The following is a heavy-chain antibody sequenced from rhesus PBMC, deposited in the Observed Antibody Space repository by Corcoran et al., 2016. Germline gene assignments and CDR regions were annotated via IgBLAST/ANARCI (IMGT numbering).Heavy chain of an antibody. J-gene: IGHJ4*01. CDR1: GGSISSGYD. V-gene: IGHV4-76*01. CDR2: IYGSSGST. CDR3: ARDRIAAAGGFDY. Sequence: QVQLQESGPGVVKPSETLSLTCAVSGGSISSGYDWSWIRQPPGKGLEWIGYIYGSSGSTNYKPSLKNRVTFSKDASKNQFSLKLSSVTAADTAVYYCARDRIAAAGGFDYWGQGVLVTVSS. D-gene: IGHD6-25*01.